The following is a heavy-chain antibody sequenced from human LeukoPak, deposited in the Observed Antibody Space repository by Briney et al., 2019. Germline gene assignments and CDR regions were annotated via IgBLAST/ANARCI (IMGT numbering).Heavy chain of an antibody. CDR3: ARVEEY. V-gene: IGHV4-39*07. D-gene: IGHD3-3*01. CDR1: GGSIGSSSYY. Sequence: SETLSLTCTVSGGSIGSSSYYWGWIRQPPGKGLEWIGSIYHSGSTYYNPSLKSRVTISVDTSKNQFSLNLSSVTAADTAVYYCARVEEYWGQGTLVTVSS. J-gene: IGHJ4*02. CDR2: IYHSGST.